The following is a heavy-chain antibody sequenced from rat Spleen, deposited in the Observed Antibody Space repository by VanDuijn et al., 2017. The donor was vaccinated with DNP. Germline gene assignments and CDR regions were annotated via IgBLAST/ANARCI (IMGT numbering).Heavy chain of an antibody. J-gene: IGHJ3*01. Sequence: EVQLVESGGGLVQPGRSLKLSCAASGFTFSNYFMAWVRQAPTKGLELVAYISTGGGTPYYRDSVKGRFTVSRDTARNTLYLQMNSLRSEDTATYYCARLLPPFAFWGQGTLVTVSS. CDR3: ARLLPPFAF. CDR1: GFTFSNYF. V-gene: IGHV5-25*01. D-gene: IGHD1-4*01. CDR2: ISTGGGTP.